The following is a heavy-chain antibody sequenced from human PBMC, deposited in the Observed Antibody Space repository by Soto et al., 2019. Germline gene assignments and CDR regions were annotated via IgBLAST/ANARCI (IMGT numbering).Heavy chain of an antibody. CDR2: IYYSGGT. J-gene: IGHJ6*03. D-gene: IGHD6-19*01. CDR3: ARFYTGWYHWDYYYYYLDV. Sequence: PSKTTPPPYTDVDGAPIDHSCSCIRKPKRNLLKWIGYIYYSGGTNYNPSLKSRVTIAVDTSKNQFSLKLSSVTAADTAVYYCARFYTGWYHWDYYYYYLDVWGKGTTVTVSS. V-gene: IGHV4-59*08. CDR1: DGAPIDHS.